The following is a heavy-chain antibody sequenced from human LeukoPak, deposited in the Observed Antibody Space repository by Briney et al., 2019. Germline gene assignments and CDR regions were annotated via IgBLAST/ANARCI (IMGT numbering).Heavy chain of an antibody. J-gene: IGHJ4*02. CDR3: ATTGGYNNFGD. CDR2: IYYSGST. V-gene: IGHV4-39*07. CDR1: GGSISSSSYY. D-gene: IGHD5-24*01. Sequence: PSETLSLTCTVSGGSISSSSYYWGWIRQPPGKGLEWIGSIYYSGSTYYNPSLKSRVTISVDTSKNQFSLRLSSVTAADTAVYYCATTGGYNNFGDWGQGTLVTVSS.